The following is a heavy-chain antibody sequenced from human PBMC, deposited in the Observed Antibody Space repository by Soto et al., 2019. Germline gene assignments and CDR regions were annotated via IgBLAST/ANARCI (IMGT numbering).Heavy chain of an antibody. CDR2: IYWNDDK. J-gene: IGHJ4*02. D-gene: IGHD4-4*01. V-gene: IGHV2-5*01. Sequence: QITLKESGPTLVKPTQTLTLTCTFSGFSLTTDGVGVDWIRQPPGKALEWLGLIYWNDDKRYRPSLQSRLTIPKETYRNQIVLTMTNMDPVDTATYYCAHRTTVTSGINWGQGTLVTVSS. CDR1: GFSLTTDGVG. CDR3: AHRTTVTSGIN.